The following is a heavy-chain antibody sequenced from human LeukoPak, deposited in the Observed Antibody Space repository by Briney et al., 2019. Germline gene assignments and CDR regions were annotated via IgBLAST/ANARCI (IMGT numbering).Heavy chain of an antibody. D-gene: IGHD6-13*01. CDR2: ISAYNGNT. Sequence: ASVKVSCKASGYTFTNYGISWVRQAPGQGLEWMGWISAYNGNTNYAQKLQGRVTVTTDTSTSTAYTELRSLRSDDTAVYYCARDLGSGIAEPFDHWGQGTLVTVSS. CDR3: ARDLGSGIAEPFDH. J-gene: IGHJ4*02. V-gene: IGHV1-18*01. CDR1: GYTFTNYG.